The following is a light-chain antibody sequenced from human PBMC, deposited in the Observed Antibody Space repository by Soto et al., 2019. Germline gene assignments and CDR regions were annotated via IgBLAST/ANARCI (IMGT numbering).Light chain of an antibody. CDR2: SAS. J-gene: IGKJ4*01. CDR1: QSVTSNY. Sequence: EIVLTQSPGTLSLSPGARATLSCRASQSVTSNYLAWYQQKPGQAPRVLIYSASSRATGIPDRFSGSGSGTDFTLTISRLEPEDFAVYYCHQYATSPLTFGGGTKVEI. V-gene: IGKV3-20*01. CDR3: HQYATSPLT.